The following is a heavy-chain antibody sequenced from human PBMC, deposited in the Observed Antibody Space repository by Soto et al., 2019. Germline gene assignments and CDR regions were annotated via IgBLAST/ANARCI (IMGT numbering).Heavy chain of an antibody. CDR1: GGSFTGYY. V-gene: IGHV4-34*01. Sequence: PSETLSLTCAVNGGSFTGYYWSWVRQAPGKGLEWIGEIKDGGSTNYNPSLRSRVTISADTSKKQFSLKVTSVTAADTAVYYCAGADFELGWGQGTLVTVSS. CDR3: AGADFELG. CDR2: IKDGGST. D-gene: IGHD3-3*01. J-gene: IGHJ4*02.